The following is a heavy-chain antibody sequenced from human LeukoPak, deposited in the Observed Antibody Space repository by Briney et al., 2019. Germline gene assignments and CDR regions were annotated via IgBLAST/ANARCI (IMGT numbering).Heavy chain of an antibody. D-gene: IGHD6-6*01. Sequence: GGSLRLSCEASGLTFSTFPMHWVRQTPDKRLEWVAVISDDGRDTYYADSVKGRFTISRDNSKNTLYLQMNSLSPEDTAVVYCARVGRVSIYPSYMDVWGKGTTVTVSS. J-gene: IGHJ6*03. V-gene: IGHV3-30*04. CDR2: ISDDGRDT. CDR1: GLTFSTFP. CDR3: ARVGRVSIYPSYMDV.